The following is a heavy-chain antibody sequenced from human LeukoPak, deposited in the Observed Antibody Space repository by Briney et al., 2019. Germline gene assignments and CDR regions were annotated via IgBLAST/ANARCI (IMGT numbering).Heavy chain of an antibody. CDR3: AKGGGIAAAGPDSINNYYYYGMDV. D-gene: IGHD6-13*01. CDR2: ISYDGSNK. V-gene: IGHV3-30*18. CDR1: GFTFSSYG. J-gene: IGHJ6*02. Sequence: GGSLRLSCAASGFTFSSYGMHWVRQAPGKGLEWVAVISYDGSNKYYADSVKGRFTISRDKSKNTLYLQMNSLRAEDTAVYYCAKGGGIAAAGPDSINNYYYYGMDVWGQGTTVTVSS.